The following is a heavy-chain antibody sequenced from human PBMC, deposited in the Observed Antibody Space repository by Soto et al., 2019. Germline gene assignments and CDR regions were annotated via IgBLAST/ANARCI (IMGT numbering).Heavy chain of an antibody. CDR3: AKSGQSSWANMDV. Sequence: GGSLRLSCAASGFTFSTYAMNWVRQAPGKGLEWVSTISGSGDSTYYADSVKGRFTISKDNSKNTLSLQMNSLRVEDTAVYYCAKSGQSSWANMDVWGQGTTVTVSS. J-gene: IGHJ6*02. CDR1: GFTFSTYA. V-gene: IGHV3-23*01. D-gene: IGHD2-2*01. CDR2: ISGSGDST.